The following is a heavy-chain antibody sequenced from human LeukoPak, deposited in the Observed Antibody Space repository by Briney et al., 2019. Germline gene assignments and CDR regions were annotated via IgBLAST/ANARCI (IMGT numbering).Heavy chain of an antibody. CDR3: ASSYLDDYYDSSGSPLDY. CDR2: ISSSSSYI. D-gene: IGHD3-22*01. V-gene: IGHV3-21*01. J-gene: IGHJ4*02. Sequence: GGSLRLSCAASGFTVSSNYMSWVRQAPGKGLEWVSSISSSSSYIYYADSVKGRFTISRDNAKNSLYLQMNSLRAEDTAVYYCASSYLDDYYDSSGSPLDYWGQGTLVTVSS. CDR1: GFTVSSNY.